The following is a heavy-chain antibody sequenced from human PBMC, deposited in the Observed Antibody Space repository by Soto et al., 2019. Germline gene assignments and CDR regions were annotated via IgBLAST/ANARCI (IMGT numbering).Heavy chain of an antibody. J-gene: IGHJ6*02. D-gene: IGHD3-22*01. CDR2: ISASSRTL. CDR3: ARSYYDSSASYASYGMDV. CDR1: GFTFSSYI. Sequence: GGSMRLSCGASGFTFSSYIMNWVRPAPGKGLEWISHISASSRTLFYADSVKGRFTISRDNAKNSLYLQMNSLRAEDTAVYYCARSYYDSSASYASYGMDVWGQGTTVTVS. V-gene: IGHV3-48*01.